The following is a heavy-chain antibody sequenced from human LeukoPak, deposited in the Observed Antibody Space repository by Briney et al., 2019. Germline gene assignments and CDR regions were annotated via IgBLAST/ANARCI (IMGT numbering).Heavy chain of an antibody. CDR3: ARVPCHLYDSYYIDL. Sequence: SQTLSLTCTVSGASITSDDYYWIWIRQHPGKGLEWIGYIFYSGNTYSNPSLKSRLRISLDTSKNQLSLNLNSVTAADTAVYYCARVPCHLYDSYYIDLWGQGTLVTVSS. J-gene: IGHJ4*02. CDR1: GASITSDDYY. CDR2: IFYSGNT. V-gene: IGHV4-31*03. D-gene: IGHD3-10*01.